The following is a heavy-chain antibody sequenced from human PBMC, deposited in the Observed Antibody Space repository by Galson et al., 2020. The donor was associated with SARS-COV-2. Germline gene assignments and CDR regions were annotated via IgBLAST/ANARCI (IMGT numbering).Heavy chain of an antibody. CDR2: IYYSGST. J-gene: IGHJ4*02. CDR3: ARHYGEYGPEDSFYFDY. V-gene: IGHV4-39*01. Sequence: SETLSLTCTVSGGSISSSSYYWGWIRQPPGKGLEWIGSIYYSGSTYYNPSLKSRVTISVDTSKNQFSLKLSSVTAADTAVYYCARHYGEYGPEDSFYFDYWGQGTLVTVSS. CDR1: GGSISSSSYY. D-gene: IGHD7-27*01.